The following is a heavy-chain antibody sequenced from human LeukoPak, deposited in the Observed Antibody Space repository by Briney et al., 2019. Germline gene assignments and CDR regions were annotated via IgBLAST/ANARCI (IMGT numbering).Heavy chain of an antibody. V-gene: IGHV4-39*07. J-gene: IGHJ4*02. CDR2: IYYRGST. D-gene: IGHD2-15*01. CDR3: ARVGGYCSGGSCYDGYFDY. Sequence: NPSETLSLTCTVSGGSISVNTFYWAWIRQPPGKGLEWIGSIYYRGSTYYNPSLKSRVTISVDTSKNQFSLKLSSVTAADTAVYYCARVGGYCSGGSCYDGYFDYWGQGTLVTVSS. CDR1: GGSISVNTFY.